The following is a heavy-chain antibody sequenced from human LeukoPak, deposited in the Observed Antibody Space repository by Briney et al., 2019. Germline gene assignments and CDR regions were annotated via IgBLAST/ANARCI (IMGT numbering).Heavy chain of an antibody. V-gene: IGHV3-74*01. CDR3: AKGYYYDSSGYYN. CDR1: GFTFSNYW. Sequence: PGGSLRLSCAASGFTFSNYWMHWVRQAPVKGLVWVSRIKGDGSYTNYADSVKGRFTISRDNSKNTLYLQMNSLRAEDTAVYYCAKGYYYDSSGYYNWGQGTLVTVSS. J-gene: IGHJ4*02. CDR2: IKGDGSYT. D-gene: IGHD3-22*01.